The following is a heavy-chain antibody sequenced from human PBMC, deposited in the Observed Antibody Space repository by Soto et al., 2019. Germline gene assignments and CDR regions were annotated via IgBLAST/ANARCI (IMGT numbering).Heavy chain of an antibody. V-gene: IGHV6-1*01. CDR2: TYYRSKWYN. J-gene: IGHJ4*02. D-gene: IGHD6-19*01. CDR3: ARAEFNSVWFPFDS. CDR1: GDSVSSNSAA. Sequence: SQTLSLTCAISGDSVSSNSAAWNWIRQSPSRGLEWLGRTYYRSKWYNDYAVSVKSRITMSLDMSKNQFSLRLTSVTAADTALYFCARAEFNSVWFPFDSWGPGAPVTVSS.